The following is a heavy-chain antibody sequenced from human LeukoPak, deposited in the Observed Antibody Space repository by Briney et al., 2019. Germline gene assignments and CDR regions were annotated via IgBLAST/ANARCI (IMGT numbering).Heavy chain of an antibody. V-gene: IGHV3-7*01. Sequence: GGSLRLSCAASGFTFSSYWMSWVRQAPGKGLEWVANIKKDGSEKYYVDSVKGRFTISRDNAKTSLYLQMNSLRAEDTAVYYCARDASSSSWSTEGNWFDPWGQGTLVTVSS. D-gene: IGHD6-13*01. CDR3: ARDASSSSWSTEGNWFDP. J-gene: IGHJ5*02. CDR1: GFTFSSYW. CDR2: IKKDGSEK.